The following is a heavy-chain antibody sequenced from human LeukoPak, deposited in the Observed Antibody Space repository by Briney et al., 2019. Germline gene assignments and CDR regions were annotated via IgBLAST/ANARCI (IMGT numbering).Heavy chain of an antibody. J-gene: IGHJ4*02. D-gene: IGHD6-13*01. Sequence: PGGSLRLSCAASGFTFSTYWMNWVRQAPGRGLEWVASIKDDGSEKNYVDSVKGRFTISRDNANKSLCPQMNSLRAEDTAVYYCVAAGGYWGQGALVTVSS. CDR1: GFTFSTYW. CDR2: IKDDGSEK. V-gene: IGHV3-7*05. CDR3: VAAGGY.